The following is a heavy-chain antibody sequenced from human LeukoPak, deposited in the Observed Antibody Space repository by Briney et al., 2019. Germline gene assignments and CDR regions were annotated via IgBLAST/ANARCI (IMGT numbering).Heavy chain of an antibody. CDR1: GFTFSSYG. CDR3: ARVTAAGGRAFDI. V-gene: IGHV3-30*02. D-gene: IGHD6-13*01. J-gene: IGHJ3*02. CDR2: IRYDGSNK. Sequence: GGSLRLSCAASGFTFSSYGMHWVRQAPGKGLEWVAFIRYDGSNKYYADSVKGRFTISRDNSKNTLYLQMNSLRAEDTAVYYCARVTAAGGRAFDIWGQGTMVTVSS.